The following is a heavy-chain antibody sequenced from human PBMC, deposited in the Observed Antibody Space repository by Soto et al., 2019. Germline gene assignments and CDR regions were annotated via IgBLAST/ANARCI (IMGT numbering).Heavy chain of an antibody. Sequence: ASVKVSCKASGYTFTGYYMHWVRQAPGQGLEWMGWINPNSGGTNYAQKFQGWVTMTRDTSISTAYMELSRLRSDDTAVYYCARVKAGIAAAGTYYYYGMDYWGQGTLVTVSS. CDR1: GYTFTGYY. CDR2: INPNSGGT. CDR3: ARVKAGIAAAGTYYYYGMDY. J-gene: IGHJ6*02. D-gene: IGHD6-13*01. V-gene: IGHV1-2*04.